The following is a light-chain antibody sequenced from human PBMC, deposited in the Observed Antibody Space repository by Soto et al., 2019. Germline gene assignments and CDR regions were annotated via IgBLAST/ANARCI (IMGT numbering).Light chain of an antibody. CDR1: GSDIGAYNY. CDR3: TSFTTSSTLR. Sequence: QSALTQPASVSGFPGQSITISCTGTGSDIGAYNYVSWYQHHPGKAPKLLIHEVTNRPSGVSRRVSGSKSGNAPSLTISHPRPEVGGDYHRTSFTTSSTLRFGGGTHLTFL. V-gene: IGLV2-14*01. J-gene: IGLJ3*02. CDR2: EVT.